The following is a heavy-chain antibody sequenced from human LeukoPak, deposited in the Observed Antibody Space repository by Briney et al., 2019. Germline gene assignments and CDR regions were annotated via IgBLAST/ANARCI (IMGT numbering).Heavy chain of an antibody. V-gene: IGHV3-66*01. J-gene: IGHJ4*02. Sequence: PGGSLRLSCAASGFTVSSNYMSWVRQAPGKGLEWVSVIYSGGSTYYADSVKGRFTISRDNPKNTLYLQMNSLKAEDTAVYYCARDPDGYRQGHHFDYWGQGTLVTVSS. CDR2: IYSGGST. D-gene: IGHD5-18*01. CDR1: GFTVSSNY. CDR3: ARDPDGYRQGHHFDY.